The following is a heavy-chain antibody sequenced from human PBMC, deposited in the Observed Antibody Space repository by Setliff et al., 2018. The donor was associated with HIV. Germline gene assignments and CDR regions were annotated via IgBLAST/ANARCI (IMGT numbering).Heavy chain of an antibody. CDR3: ARRVLQDSTITSSNWSDS. D-gene: IGHD2-2*01. Sequence: SETLSLTCTVSGDSISSYSWNWIRQPPGRGLEWIGYVYASGETNYNPSLKSRVTMSTDTSRNQFFLNLNYATAADTAVYFCARRVLQDSTITSSNWSDSWGQGTLVTVSS. CDR2: VYASGET. CDR1: GDSISSYS. J-gene: IGHJ5*01. V-gene: IGHV4-4*09.